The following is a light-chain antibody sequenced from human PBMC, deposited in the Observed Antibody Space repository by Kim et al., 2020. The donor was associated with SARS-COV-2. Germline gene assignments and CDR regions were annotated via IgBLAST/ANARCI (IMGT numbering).Light chain of an antibody. CDR2: AAS. CDR1: QDIANS. Sequence: ASVGDRVTITCRASQDIANSLAWYQQKPGKVPQILIYAASTLQSGVPSRFSGSGSGTEFTLTIGSLQTEDVATYYCQKYNSAPWTFGPGTKVDIK. V-gene: IGKV1-27*01. J-gene: IGKJ1*01. CDR3: QKYNSAPWT.